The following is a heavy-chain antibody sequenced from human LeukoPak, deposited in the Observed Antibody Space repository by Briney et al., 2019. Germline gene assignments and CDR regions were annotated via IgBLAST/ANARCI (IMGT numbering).Heavy chain of an antibody. V-gene: IGHV4-59*01. CDR1: GGSISSYY. CDR2: IYYSGST. Sequence: PSETLSLTCAVSGGSISSYYWSWIRQPPGKGLEWIGFIYYSGSTNYNPSLESRVTISVDTSKKQFSLKLSSVTAADTAVYYCAGLYSGYDYVDYWGQGTLVTVSS. D-gene: IGHD5-12*01. J-gene: IGHJ4*02. CDR3: AGLYSGYDYVDY.